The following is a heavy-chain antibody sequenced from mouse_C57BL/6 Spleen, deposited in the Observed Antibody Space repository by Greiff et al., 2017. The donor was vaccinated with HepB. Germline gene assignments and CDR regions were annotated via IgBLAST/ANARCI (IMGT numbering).Heavy chain of an antibody. J-gene: IGHJ1*03. CDR3: ARVYYGNYEGFYWYFDV. Sequence: EVQLQESGGGLVQPGGSLKLSCAASGFTFSDYYMYWVRQTPEKRLEWVAYISNGGGSTYYPDTVKGRFTISRDNAKNTLYLQMSRLKSEDTAMYYCARVYYGNYEGFYWYFDVWGTGTTVTVSS. CDR1: GFTFSDYY. D-gene: IGHD2-1*01. CDR2: ISNGGGST. V-gene: IGHV5-12*01.